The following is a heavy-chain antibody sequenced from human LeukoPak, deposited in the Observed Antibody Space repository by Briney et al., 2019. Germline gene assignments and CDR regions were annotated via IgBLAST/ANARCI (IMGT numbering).Heavy chain of an antibody. Sequence: ASVTVSCKASGYTFTCYYMHWVRQAPGQGLEWMGWINPNSGGTNYAQKFQGRVTMTRDTSISTAYMELSRLRSDDTAVYYCATIQYSSSWYKRFDYWGQGTLVTVSS. CDR2: INPNSGGT. J-gene: IGHJ4*02. D-gene: IGHD6-13*01. V-gene: IGHV1-2*02. CDR3: ATIQYSSSWYKRFDY. CDR1: GYTFTCYY.